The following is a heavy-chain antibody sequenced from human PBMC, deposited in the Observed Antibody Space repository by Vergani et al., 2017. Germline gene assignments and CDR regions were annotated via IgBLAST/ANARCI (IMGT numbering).Heavy chain of an antibody. D-gene: IGHD6-6*01. CDR2: ISWDSGSI. Sequence: EVQLLESGGSLKQPGGSVRLSCAASGFTFSTYAMHWVRQAPGKGLEWVSGISWDSGSIGYADSVKGRFTIARDNAKNSLYLQMNSLRAEDTALYYCAKGLAPKKYSSSSFSYWGQGTLVTVSS. J-gene: IGHJ4*02. CDR3: AKGLAPKKYSSSSFSY. CDR1: GFTFSTYA. V-gene: IGHV3-9*01.